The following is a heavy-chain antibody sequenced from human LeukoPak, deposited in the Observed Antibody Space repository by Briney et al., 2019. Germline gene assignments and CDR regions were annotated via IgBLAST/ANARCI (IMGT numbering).Heavy chain of an antibody. J-gene: IGHJ4*02. V-gene: IGHV4-34*01. Sequence: SDTLSLTCAVYGGSFSGYYWSWIRQPPGKGLEWIGEINHSGSTNYNPSLKSRVTISVDTSKNQFSLKLSSVTAADTAVYYCARGVARYFDDWGQGTLVTVSS. CDR1: GGSFSGYY. CDR2: INHSGST. CDR3: ARGVARYFDD. D-gene: IGHD1-14*01.